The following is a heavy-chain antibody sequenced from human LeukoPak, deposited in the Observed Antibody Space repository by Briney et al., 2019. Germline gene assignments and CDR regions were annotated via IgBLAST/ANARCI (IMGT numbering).Heavy chain of an antibody. CDR3: ARDTLWFGDLGLDY. CDR2: ISAYNGNT. J-gene: IGHJ4*02. Sequence: ASVKVSCKASGYTFTSYGISWVRQAPGQGLEWMGWISAYNGNTNYAQKLQGRVTMTTDTSASTAYMELRSLRSDDTAVYYCARDTLWFGDLGLDYWGQGTLATVSS. V-gene: IGHV1-18*04. CDR1: GYTFTSYG. D-gene: IGHD3-10*01.